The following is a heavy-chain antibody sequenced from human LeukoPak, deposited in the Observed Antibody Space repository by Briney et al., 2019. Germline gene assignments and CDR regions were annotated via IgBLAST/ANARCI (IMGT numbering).Heavy chain of an antibody. CDR2: IRYDGSNK. J-gene: IGHJ4*02. CDR1: GFTFSSYG. CDR3: AKDLPLNWFGGVFDY. D-gene: IGHD3-10*01. Sequence: GGSLRLSCAASGFTFSSYGMHWVRQAPGKGLEWVAFIRYDGSNKYYADSVKGRFTISRDNSKNTLYLQMNSLRAEDTAVYYCAKDLPLNWFGGVFDYWGQGTLVTVSS. V-gene: IGHV3-30*02.